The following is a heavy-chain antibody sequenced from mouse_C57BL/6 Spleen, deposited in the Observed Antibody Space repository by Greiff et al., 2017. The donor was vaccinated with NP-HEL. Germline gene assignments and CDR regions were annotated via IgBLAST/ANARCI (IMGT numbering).Heavy chain of an antibody. D-gene: IGHD1-1*01. CDR3: VHYYGSSYGFAD. CDR1: GFNIQDYY. V-gene: IGHV14-2*01. J-gene: IGHJ3*01. CDR2: IDPEDGET. Sequence: VQLQQSGAELVKPGASVKLSCTASGFNIQDYYMHWVKQRTEQGLEWIGRIDPEDGETNYAPKFQGKATITVDTSSNTAYLQLSSLTSEDTAVEDCVHYYGSSYGFADWGQGTLVTVSA.